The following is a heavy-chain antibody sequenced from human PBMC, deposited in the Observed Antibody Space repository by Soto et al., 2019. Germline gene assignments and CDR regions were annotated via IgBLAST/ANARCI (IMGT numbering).Heavy chain of an antibody. CDR3: ARRSSGSYYDY. Sequence: EVQLLESGGGLVQPGGSLRLSCAASGFTFSSYAMRWVRQAPGKGLEWVSAISGSGDSTYYADSVKGRFTISRDNSKNTLYLQMNSLRAEDTAVYYCARRSSGSYYDYWGQGTLVTVSS. D-gene: IGHD1-26*01. CDR2: ISGSGDST. V-gene: IGHV3-23*01. J-gene: IGHJ4*02. CDR1: GFTFSSYA.